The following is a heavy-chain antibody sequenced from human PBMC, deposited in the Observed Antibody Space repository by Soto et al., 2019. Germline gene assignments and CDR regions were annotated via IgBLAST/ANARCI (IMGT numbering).Heavy chain of an antibody. CDR1: GGTFRTYS. D-gene: IGHD2-2*01. V-gene: IGHV1-69*02. J-gene: IGHJ5*02. Sequence: QVQLVQSGAEVKKPGSSVKVSCKASGGTFRTYSITWVRQAPGQGLEWMGKIIPILDMANYAQKFQGRVTITVDKSMSIANMELNSLGSEDTAVYYCAGGPVVLLPDDMFTRHNWFDPWGQGTRVTVSS. CDR3: AGGPVVLLPDDMFTRHNWFDP. CDR2: IIPILDMA.